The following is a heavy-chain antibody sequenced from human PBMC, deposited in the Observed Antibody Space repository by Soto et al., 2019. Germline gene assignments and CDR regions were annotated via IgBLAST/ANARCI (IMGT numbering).Heavy chain of an antibody. V-gene: IGHV4-4*02. CDR1: GSIVNIGC. Sequence: GSIVNIGCRRWVRQPPGKGLEWIGEIFHSGNTYYNPSLASRVTISVDTSKNQFSLNLRSVTAADTAVYYCARRTWGMDVWGQGTTVTGSS. CDR3: ARRTWGMDV. CDR2: IFHSGNT. D-gene: IGHD2-8*01. J-gene: IGHJ6*02.